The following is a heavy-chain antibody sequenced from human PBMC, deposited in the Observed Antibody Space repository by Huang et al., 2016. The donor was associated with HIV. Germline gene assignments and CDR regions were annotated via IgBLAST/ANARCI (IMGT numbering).Heavy chain of an antibody. J-gene: IGHJ3*02. CDR1: GGSITSRSYY. V-gene: IGHV4-39*01. CDR2: IYYSGST. D-gene: IGHD3-22*01. Sequence: QLQLQGSGPGLVKPSETLSLTCTVSGGSITSRSYYWGWIPQPPGKGLGWVGRIYYSGSTDYNPSLKSRGTVSVDTAKIQFSLTLSYVTAADTAVYYCARHFSYYDSSGYTPWDAFDIWGQGTMVTVSS. CDR3: ARHFSYYDSSGYTPWDAFDI.